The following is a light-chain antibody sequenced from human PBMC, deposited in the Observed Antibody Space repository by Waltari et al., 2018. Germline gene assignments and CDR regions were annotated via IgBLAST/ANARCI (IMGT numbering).Light chain of an antibody. Sequence: QSVLTQPPSASGTPGQRVTISCSGRRSNTASTAVHWYQQVPGPAPRLLIYANDRRPSGVPDRFSASRSGTSASLAISGLQTEGESGYYGAAWEDTLSGFVYGAGTKVTVL. CDR3: AAWEDTLSGFV. V-gene: IGLV1-44*01. CDR2: AND. J-gene: IGLJ1*01. CDR1: RSNTASTA.